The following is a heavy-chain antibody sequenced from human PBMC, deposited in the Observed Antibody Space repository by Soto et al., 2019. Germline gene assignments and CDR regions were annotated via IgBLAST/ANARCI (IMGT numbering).Heavy chain of an antibody. D-gene: IGHD6-19*01. CDR2: ISAYNGNK. CDR3: ARGVADPLHWFDP. J-gene: IGHJ5*02. CDR1: GYSFTSYG. Sequence: ASVKVSCKASGYSFTSYGISWVRQAPGQGLEWMGWISAYNGNKKYAQKLQGRVTMTTDTSTSTAYMELRSLRSDDTAVYYCARGVADPLHWFDPWGQGTLVTVS. V-gene: IGHV1-18*01.